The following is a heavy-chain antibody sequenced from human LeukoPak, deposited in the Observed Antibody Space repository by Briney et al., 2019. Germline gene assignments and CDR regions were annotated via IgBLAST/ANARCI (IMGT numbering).Heavy chain of an antibody. CDR2: INHSGST. D-gene: IGHD3-16*02. J-gene: IGHJ4*02. Sequence: SETLSLTCAVYGGSFSGYYWSWIRQPPGKGLEWIGEINHSGSTNYNPSLKSRVTISVDTSKNQFSLKLSSVTAADTAVYYCARLPYDYVWGSYRRAPFDYWGQGTLVTVSS. V-gene: IGHV4-34*01. CDR1: GGSFSGYY. CDR3: ARLPYDYVWGSYRRAPFDY.